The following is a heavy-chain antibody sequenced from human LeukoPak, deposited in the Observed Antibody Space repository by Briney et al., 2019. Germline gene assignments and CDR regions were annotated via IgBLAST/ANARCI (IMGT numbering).Heavy chain of an antibody. CDR3: ARVAGAGSDAFDI. J-gene: IGHJ3*02. V-gene: IGHV4-59*01. CDR1: GGSISSYY. Sequence: SETLSLTCTVSGGSISSYYWSWIRQPPGKGLEGIGYIYYSGSTNYNPSLKSRVTISVDTSKNQFSLKLSSVTAADTAVYYCARVAGAGSDAFDIWGQGTMVTVSS. D-gene: IGHD6-19*01. CDR2: IYYSGST.